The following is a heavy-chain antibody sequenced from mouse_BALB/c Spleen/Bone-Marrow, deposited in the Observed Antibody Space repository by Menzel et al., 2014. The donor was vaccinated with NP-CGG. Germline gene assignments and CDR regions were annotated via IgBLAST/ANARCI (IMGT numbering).Heavy chain of an antibody. CDR3: TRLTYYGLSDY. CDR2: INPESSTI. Sequence: EVKVVESGGGLVQPGGSLKLSCTASGFDFSRYWMSWVRQAPGKGLQWIGEINPESSTINYTPSLKDKFIISRDNAKKTLYRQMSKVRSEDTALYYCTRLTYYGLSDYWGQGTTLTVSS. D-gene: IGHD1-2*01. CDR1: GFDFSRYW. J-gene: IGHJ2*01. V-gene: IGHV4-1*02.